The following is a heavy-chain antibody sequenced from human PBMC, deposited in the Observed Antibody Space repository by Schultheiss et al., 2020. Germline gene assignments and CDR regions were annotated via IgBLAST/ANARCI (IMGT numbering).Heavy chain of an antibody. V-gene: IGHV4-59*01. CDR2: IYYSGST. CDR3: ARALGYCSSTSCYAFDY. Sequence: SATLSLTCTVSGGSISSYYWSWIRQPPGKGLEWIGEIYYSGSTNYNPSLKSRVTISVDTSKNQFSLKLSSVTAADTAVYYCARALGYCSSTSCYAFDYWGQGTLVTVSS. D-gene: IGHD2-2*01. CDR1: GGSISSYY. J-gene: IGHJ4*02.